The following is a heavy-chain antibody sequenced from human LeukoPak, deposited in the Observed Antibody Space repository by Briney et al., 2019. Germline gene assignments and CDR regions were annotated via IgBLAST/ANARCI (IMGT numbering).Heavy chain of an antibody. CDR1: GGSISSSSYY. Sequence: PSETLSLTCTVSGGSISSSSYYWGWIRQPPGKGLEWIGSIYYSGSTNYNPSLKSRVTISVDTSKNQFSLKLSSVTAADTAVYYCARVNWDKYCGGDCYSRNWFDPWGQGTLVTVSS. CDR2: IYYSGST. V-gene: IGHV4-39*07. D-gene: IGHD2-21*02. J-gene: IGHJ5*02. CDR3: ARVNWDKYCGGDCYSRNWFDP.